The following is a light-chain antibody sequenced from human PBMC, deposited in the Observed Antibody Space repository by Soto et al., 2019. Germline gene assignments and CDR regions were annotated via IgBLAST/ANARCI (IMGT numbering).Light chain of an antibody. CDR2: GAS. V-gene: IGKV3-15*01. J-gene: IGKJ1*01. CDR3: QQYNNWPET. Sequence: ILMTQSPATLSVSPGERTTLSCRASQSVDSNLAWYQQKPGQAPRLLIYGASTRATGIPARFSGSGSGTEFTLTISSLQSEDFAVYYCQQYNNWPETFGQGTKVDIK. CDR1: QSVDSN.